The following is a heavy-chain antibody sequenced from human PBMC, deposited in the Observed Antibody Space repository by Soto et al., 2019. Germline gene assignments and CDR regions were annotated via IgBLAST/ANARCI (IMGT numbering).Heavy chain of an antibody. D-gene: IGHD1-26*01. CDR3: ARRIVGPTDWFDP. V-gene: IGHV1-2*02. CDR1: GYTFTGQY. Sequence: ASVKVSCKASGYTFTGQYIHWVRQAPGQGLEWLGWINPNSRGTNYAQKFQGRVTMTSDTSISTAYMELSRLTCDDTAVYYCARRIVGPTDWFDPWGQGTLVTVS. J-gene: IGHJ5*02. CDR2: INPNSRGT.